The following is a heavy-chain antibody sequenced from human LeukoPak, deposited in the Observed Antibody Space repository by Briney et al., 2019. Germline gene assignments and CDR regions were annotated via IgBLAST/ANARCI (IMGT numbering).Heavy chain of an antibody. V-gene: IGHV3-48*03. D-gene: IGHD6-19*01. Sequence: GGSLRLSCAASGFTFSSYEMNWVRQAPGKGLEWVSYISSSGSNIYYTDSVKGRFTISRDNAKNSLYLQMNSLRAEDTAVYYCARGTHITVARGRVDYWGQGTLVTASS. CDR2: ISSSGSNI. CDR3: ARGTHITVARGRVDY. J-gene: IGHJ4*02. CDR1: GFTFSSYE.